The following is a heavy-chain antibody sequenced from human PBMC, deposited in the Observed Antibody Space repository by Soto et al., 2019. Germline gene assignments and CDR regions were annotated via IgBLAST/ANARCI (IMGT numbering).Heavy chain of an antibody. CDR3: ARGSTDSYPGSRIFDF. CDR1: GFTFTSYV. J-gene: IGHJ4*02. D-gene: IGHD3-10*01. V-gene: IGHV3-23*01. CDR2: ITDTGGDT. Sequence: EVQLLESGGGLVQPGGSLTLSCAASGFTFTSYVMSWVRQTPGKGLEWVSSITDTGGDTKYADSVRGRFTMSRDNSKKTLYLQMNSLRVEDSALYYCARGSTDSYPGSRIFDFWGRGTLVTVSS.